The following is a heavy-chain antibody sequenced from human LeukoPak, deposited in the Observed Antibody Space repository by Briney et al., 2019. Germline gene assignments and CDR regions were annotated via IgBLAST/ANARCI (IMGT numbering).Heavy chain of an antibody. V-gene: IGHV4-39*01. D-gene: IGHD2-2*01. CDR2: IYYSGST. J-gene: IGHJ2*01. CDR1: GGSISSSSYY. Sequence: SETLSLTCTVSGGSISSSSYYWGWIRQPPGKGLEWIGSIYYSGSTYYNPSLKSRVTISVDTSKNQFSLKLSSVTAADTAVYYCARGIVVVPVAKEYFDLWGRGTLVTVSS. CDR3: ARGIVVVPVAKEYFDL.